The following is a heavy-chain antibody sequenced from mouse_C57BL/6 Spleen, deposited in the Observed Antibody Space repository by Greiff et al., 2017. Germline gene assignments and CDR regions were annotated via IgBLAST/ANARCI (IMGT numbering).Heavy chain of an antibody. Sequence: QVQLQQSGAELVRPGASVTLSCKASGYTFTDYEMHWVKQTPVHGLEWIGAIDPETGGTAYNQKFKGKAILTADKSSSTAYMELRSLTSEDSAVYYCTRKDGYYEAYFDYWGQGTTLTVSS. V-gene: IGHV1-15*01. CDR1: GYTFTDYE. D-gene: IGHD2-3*01. CDR2: IDPETGGT. CDR3: TRKDGYYEAYFDY. J-gene: IGHJ2*01.